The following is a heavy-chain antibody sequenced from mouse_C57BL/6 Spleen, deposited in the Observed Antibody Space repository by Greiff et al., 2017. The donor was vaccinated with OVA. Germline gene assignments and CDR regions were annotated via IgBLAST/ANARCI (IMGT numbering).Heavy chain of an antibody. CDR3: ARRDDGYYGYAMDY. CDR2: IYPRSGNT. V-gene: IGHV1-81*01. Sequence: VKLVESGAELARPGASVKLSCKASGYTFTSYGISWVKQRTGQGLEGIGEIYPRSGNTYYNEKFKGKATLTADKSSSTAYMELRSLTSEDSAVYFCARRDDGYYGYAMDYWGQGTSVTVSS. D-gene: IGHD2-3*01. J-gene: IGHJ4*01. CDR1: GYTFTSYG.